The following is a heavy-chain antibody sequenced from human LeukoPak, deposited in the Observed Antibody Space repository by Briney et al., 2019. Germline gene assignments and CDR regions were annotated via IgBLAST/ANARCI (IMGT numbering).Heavy chain of an antibody. CDR3: ARGGGSGRGNWFDP. CDR1: GGSISSYY. V-gene: IGHV4-59*01. D-gene: IGHD3-10*01. Sequence: SETLSLTCTVSGGSISSYYWSWIRQPPGKGLEWIGYIYYNGSTNYTPSLKSRVTISLDTSKNQFSLKLRSVTAADTAMYYCARGGGSGRGNWFDPWGQGTLVTVSS. J-gene: IGHJ5*02. CDR2: IYYNGST.